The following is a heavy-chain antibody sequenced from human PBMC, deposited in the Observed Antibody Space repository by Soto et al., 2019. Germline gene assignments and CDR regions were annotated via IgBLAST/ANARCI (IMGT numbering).Heavy chain of an antibody. CDR1: GGSISSGGYY. Sequence: QVQLQESGPGLVKPSQTLSLTCTVSGGSISSGGYYWSWIRQHPGKGLEWIGYIYYSGSTYYNPSLTSRVTISVDTSKTQFPPKLSSVTAADTAVYYCARGPGTMAKIDYWGQGTLVTVSS. J-gene: IGHJ4*02. D-gene: IGHD3-10*01. CDR2: IYYSGST. CDR3: ARGPGTMAKIDY. V-gene: IGHV4-31*03.